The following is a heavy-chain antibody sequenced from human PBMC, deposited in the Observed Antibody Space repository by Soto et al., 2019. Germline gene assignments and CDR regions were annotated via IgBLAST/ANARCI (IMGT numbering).Heavy chain of an antibody. Sequence: SVKVSCKASGGTFSSYAISWVRQAPGQGLEWMGGIIPIFGTANYAQKFQGRVTITADESTSTAYMELSSLRSEDTAVYYCARPENCSGGSCYLYDAFDIWGQGTMVTVSS. CDR2: IIPIFGTA. V-gene: IGHV1-69*13. CDR1: GGTFSSYA. CDR3: ARPENCSGGSCYLYDAFDI. J-gene: IGHJ3*02. D-gene: IGHD2-15*01.